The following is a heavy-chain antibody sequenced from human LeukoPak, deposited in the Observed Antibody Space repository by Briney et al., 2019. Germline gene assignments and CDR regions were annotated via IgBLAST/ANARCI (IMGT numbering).Heavy chain of an antibody. CDR1: GDSISGHY. Sequence: SETLSLTCTVSGDSISGHYWSWLRQPPGKGLEWIGYINYSGNTNYNPSLKSRVTISLDTSNNQFSLKLSSVTAADTAVYYCARGAGWYDHWGQGSLVTVSS. CDR2: INYSGNT. J-gene: IGHJ5*02. V-gene: IGHV4-59*11. D-gene: IGHD4/OR15-4a*01. CDR3: ARGAGWYDH.